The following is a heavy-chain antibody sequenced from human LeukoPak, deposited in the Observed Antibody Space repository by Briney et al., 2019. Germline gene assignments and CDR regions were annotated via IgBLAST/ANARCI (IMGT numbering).Heavy chain of an antibody. CDR1: GGSISSYY. J-gene: IGHJ4*02. D-gene: IGHD6-13*01. CDR3: ARSMTYRSTWYTDY. CDR2: ISYSGTT. V-gene: IGHV4-59*08. Sequence: PSETLSLTCTVSGGSISSYYWTWIRQPPGKGLEWIGYISYSGTTNYNPSLKSRVTISVDTSKNQFSLKLSSVTAADTAVYYCARSMTYRSTWYTDYWGRGTLVTVSS.